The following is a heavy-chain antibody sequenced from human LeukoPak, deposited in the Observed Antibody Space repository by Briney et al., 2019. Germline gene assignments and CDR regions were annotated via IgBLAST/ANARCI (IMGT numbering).Heavy chain of an antibody. CDR2: IDSSGST. CDR3: ARDSTTSWYGQDF. CDR1: SGSISSGSYH. Sequence: PSQTLSLTSTVSSGSISSGSYHWTWIRQPAGKRLEWLGRIDSSGSTNYNPSLKSRITISIDTSKNQFSLKLTSVTAADTALYYCARDSTTSWYGQDFWGQGTLVTVSS. V-gene: IGHV4-61*02. D-gene: IGHD1-26*01. J-gene: IGHJ4*02.